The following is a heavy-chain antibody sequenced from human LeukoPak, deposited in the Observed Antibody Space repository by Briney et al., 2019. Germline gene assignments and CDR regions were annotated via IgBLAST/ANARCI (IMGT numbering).Heavy chain of an antibody. V-gene: IGHV3-64*01. Sequence: GGSLRLSCAASGFTFSNYPMNWVRQAPGKGLEYVSGISSNGDSTYYGKSVKGRFTISRDNSKNTLYLQMGSLRAEDTAVYYCSRDSPERQYSSSWNSVWGQGTLVTVSS. D-gene: IGHD6-13*01. CDR3: SRDSPERQYSSSWNSV. CDR2: ISSNGDST. J-gene: IGHJ4*02. CDR1: GFTFSNYP.